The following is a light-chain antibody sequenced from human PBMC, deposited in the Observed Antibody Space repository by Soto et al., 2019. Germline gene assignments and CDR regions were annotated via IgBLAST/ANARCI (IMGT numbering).Light chain of an antibody. CDR2: YNN. J-gene: IGLJ2*01. V-gene: IGLV1-44*01. Sequence: QSVLTQPPSTSGTPGQRVTISCSGASSNIGSNTVNWYQHLPGTAPKPLIYYNNQRPSGVPDRFSGSRSGTSASLAITGLQSGDDAYYYCAAWDDSLNGVVFGGGTKLTVL. CDR3: AAWDDSLNGVV. CDR1: SSNIGSNT.